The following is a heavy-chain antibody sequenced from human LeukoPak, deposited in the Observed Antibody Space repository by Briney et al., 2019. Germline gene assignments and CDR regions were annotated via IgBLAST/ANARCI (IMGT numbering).Heavy chain of an antibody. D-gene: IGHD2-8*01. CDR3: ARDPPAVSINTYA. CDR1: GFTFSSYA. J-gene: IGHJ4*02. V-gene: IGHV3-66*01. CDR2: IFSHGET. Sequence: GGSLRLSCAASGFTFSSYAMNWVRRAPGKGLEWVSLIFSHGETSYADSVKGRFTISRDNSKNTLYLQMNGLRVEDTAVYYCARDPPAVSINTYAWGQGTLVTVSS.